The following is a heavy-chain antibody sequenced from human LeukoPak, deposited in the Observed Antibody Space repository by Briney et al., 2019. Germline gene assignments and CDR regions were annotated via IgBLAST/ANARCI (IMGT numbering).Heavy chain of an antibody. Sequence: PSETLSLTCTVSGGSISSYYWSWIRQPPGKGLEWIGYIYTSGSTNYNPSLKSRVTISVDTSKNQFSLKLSPVTAADTAVYYCARLGGSYSQFDYWGQGTLVTVSS. D-gene: IGHD1-26*01. CDR3: ARLGGSYSQFDY. J-gene: IGHJ4*02. V-gene: IGHV4-4*09. CDR1: GGSISSYY. CDR2: IYTSGST.